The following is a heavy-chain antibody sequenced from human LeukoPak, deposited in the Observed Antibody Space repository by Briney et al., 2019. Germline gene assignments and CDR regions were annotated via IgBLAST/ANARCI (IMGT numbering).Heavy chain of an antibody. CDR1: GYALTGYY. J-gene: IGHJ4*02. CDR2: IHPNNGDT. V-gene: IGHV1-2*02. D-gene: IGHD1-14*01. Sequence: GASVKVSCKASGYALTGYYFHWVRQAPGQGLEWVGWIHPNNGDTNSAQKFQGRVTMTRDTSISTAYMELNRLTSDDTAVYYCARSNRDSFDYWGQGTLVTVSS. CDR3: ARSNRDSFDY.